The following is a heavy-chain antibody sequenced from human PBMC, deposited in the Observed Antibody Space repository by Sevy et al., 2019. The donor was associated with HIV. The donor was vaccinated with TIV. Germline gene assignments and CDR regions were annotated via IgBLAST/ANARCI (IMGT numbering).Heavy chain of an antibody. CDR2: IKTNSDGGTT. V-gene: IGHV3-15*01. CDR1: GLTFKDVW. CDR3: TTEALDYEVPDYYDFGMDV. J-gene: IGHJ6*02. Sequence: GGSLRLSCAASGLTFKDVWMSWVRQGPGKRLEWVGRIKTNSDGGTTDYAAPVKGRFIISREDSKNTLYLQMRSLKTEDTAAYYCTTEALDYEVPDYYDFGMDVWGQGTTVTVSS. D-gene: IGHD4-17*01.